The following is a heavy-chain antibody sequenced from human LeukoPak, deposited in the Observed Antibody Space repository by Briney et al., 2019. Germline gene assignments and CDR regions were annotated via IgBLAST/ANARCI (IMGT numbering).Heavy chain of an antibody. D-gene: IGHD2-15*01. CDR1: GFTFSSYA. J-gene: IGHJ6*03. CDR2: ISYDGSNR. CDR3: AREHCSGGSCYSIYYYYYMDV. Sequence: GGSLRLSCAASGFTFSSYAMHWVRQAPGKGLEWVAAISYDGSNRYYADSVKGRFTISRDNSKNTLYLQMNSLRTEDTAVYYCAREHCSGGSCYSIYYYYYMDVWGKGTTVTVSS. V-gene: IGHV3-30*04.